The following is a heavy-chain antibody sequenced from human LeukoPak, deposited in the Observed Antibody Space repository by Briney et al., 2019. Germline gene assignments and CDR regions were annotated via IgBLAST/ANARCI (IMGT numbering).Heavy chain of an antibody. V-gene: IGHV3-64*01. CDR3: ARTYSYGAGTYSSFGY. Sequence: GGSLRLSCAAFGFTFDNYALHWVRQAPGKGLEYVSGLSPNGDSTYYANSVKGRFTISRDNPQHTLFLQMGSLRVEDTAVYYCARTYSYGAGTYSSFGYWDQGTLVTVSP. D-gene: IGHD3-10*01. CDR2: LSPNGDST. J-gene: IGHJ4*02. CDR1: GFTFDNYA.